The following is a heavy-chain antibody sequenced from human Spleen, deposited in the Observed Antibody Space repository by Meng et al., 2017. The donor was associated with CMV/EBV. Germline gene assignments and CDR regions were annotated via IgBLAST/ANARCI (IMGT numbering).Heavy chain of an antibody. D-gene: IGHD3-9*01. V-gene: IGHV1-2*02. CDR3: ARTYDILKYGMDV. CDR2: INPSSGDS. CDR1: GYNFIDYY. J-gene: IGHJ6*02. Sequence: ASVKVSCKTSGYNFIDYYIHWVRQAPGQGLEWMGWINPSSGDSKSAQKFQGRVTMTRDTSISTAYMGLSRLRSDDTAVYYCARTYDILKYGMDVWGQGSTVTVSS.